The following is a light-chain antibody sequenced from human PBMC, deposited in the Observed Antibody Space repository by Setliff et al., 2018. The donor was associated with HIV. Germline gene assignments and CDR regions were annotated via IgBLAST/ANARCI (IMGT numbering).Light chain of an antibody. CDR1: SSDIGRYNL. V-gene: IGLV2-23*01. J-gene: IGLJ1*01. CDR2: QAT. CDR3: CSNTGSNTYV. Sequence: QSVLTQPASVSGSPGQSITISCTGTSSDIGRYNLASWYQQYPGKAPKLMIYQATKRPSGVSNRFSGSKSGNTASLTISGLQAEDEADYYCCSNTGSNTYVFGSGTKVTV.